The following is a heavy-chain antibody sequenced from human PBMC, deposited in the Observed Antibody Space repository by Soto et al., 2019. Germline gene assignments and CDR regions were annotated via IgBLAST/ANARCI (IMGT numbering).Heavy chain of an antibody. CDR2: ISYDGSNK. CDR3: ARPIVVVVAAPDH. Sequence: GGSLRLSCAASGFTFSSYAMHWVRQAPGKGLEWVAVISYDGSNKYYADSVKGRFTISRDNSKNTLYLQMNSLRAEDTAVYYCARPIVVVVAAPDHWGQGTLVTVSS. V-gene: IGHV3-30-3*01. CDR1: GFTFSSYA. D-gene: IGHD2-15*01. J-gene: IGHJ4*02.